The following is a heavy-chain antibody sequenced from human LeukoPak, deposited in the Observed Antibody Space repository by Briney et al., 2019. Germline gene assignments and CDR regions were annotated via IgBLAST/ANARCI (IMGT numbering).Heavy chain of an antibody. V-gene: IGHV4-34*01. CDR3: TRAVAGHTD. J-gene: IGHJ4*02. CDR2: INHSGYT. CDR1: GVAFSNCY. Sequence: PSETLSLTCAVSGVAFSNCYWSWVRQSPTKGLEWIGEINHSGYTNYNPSLKRRVTISIDTSKNQFSLMVPSVTAADTGVYYCTRAVAGHTDWGQGTLVTVAS. D-gene: IGHD6-19*01.